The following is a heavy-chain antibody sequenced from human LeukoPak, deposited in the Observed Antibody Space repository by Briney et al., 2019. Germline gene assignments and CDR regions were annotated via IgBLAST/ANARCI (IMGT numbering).Heavy chain of an antibody. Sequence: SETLSLTCTVSGGSISSYYWSWIRQPPGKGLEWIGYIYTSGSTNYNPSLKSRVSISLEKSKNQFSLELRSVTAADTAVYYCARGRIAKIVVVHSFHYGMDVWGQGTTVTVSS. CDR1: GGSISSYY. D-gene: IGHD3-22*01. CDR3: ARGRIAKIVVVHSFHYGMDV. J-gene: IGHJ6*02. CDR2: IYTSGST. V-gene: IGHV4-4*09.